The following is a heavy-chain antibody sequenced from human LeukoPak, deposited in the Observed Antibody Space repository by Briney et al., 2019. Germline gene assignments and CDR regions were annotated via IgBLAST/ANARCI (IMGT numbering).Heavy chain of an antibody. Sequence: VASVTVSFTASGYIFTTYAVNWVRQVPGQGLEWVGWINTNTGNPTYGQGFTGRFVFSLDTSVSTAYLQISSLKAEDTAIYYCARVNVDSAMGIYYYYGMDVWGQGTTVTVSS. CDR2: INTNTGNP. CDR3: ARVNVDSAMGIYYYYGMDV. J-gene: IGHJ6*02. D-gene: IGHD5-18*01. V-gene: IGHV7-4-1*02. CDR1: GYIFTTYA.